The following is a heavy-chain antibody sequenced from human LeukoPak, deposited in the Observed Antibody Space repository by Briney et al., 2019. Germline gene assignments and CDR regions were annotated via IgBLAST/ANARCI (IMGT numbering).Heavy chain of an antibody. Sequence: GGSLRLSCTASGFTFSTYPLTWVRQAPGKGPEWVSTIGTSGDTYYADSVMGRFTISRDNSNNALYLHMNSLRAEDAAVYYCAKSKIVQGRGYFDLWGRGTLVTVSS. CDR3: AKSKIVQGRGYFDL. J-gene: IGHJ2*01. CDR2: IGTSGDT. CDR1: GFTFSTYP. D-gene: IGHD1-26*01. V-gene: IGHV3-23*01.